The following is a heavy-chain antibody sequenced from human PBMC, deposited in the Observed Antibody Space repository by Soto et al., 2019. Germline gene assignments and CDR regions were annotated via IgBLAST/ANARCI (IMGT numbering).Heavy chain of an antibody. D-gene: IGHD3-10*01. Sequence: SETLSLTCAVYGGSFSGYYWSWIRQPPGKGLEWIGYIYYSGSTYYNPSLKSRVTISVDTSKNQFSLKLSSVTAADTAVYYCARNYYGSGYYYYMDVWGKGTTVTVSS. V-gene: IGHV4-34*09. CDR2: IYYSGST. CDR1: GGSFSGYY. J-gene: IGHJ6*03. CDR3: ARNYYGSGYYYYMDV.